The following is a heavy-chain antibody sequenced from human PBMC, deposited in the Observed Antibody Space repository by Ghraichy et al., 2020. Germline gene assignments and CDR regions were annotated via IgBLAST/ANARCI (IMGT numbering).Heavy chain of an antibody. Sequence: GGSLRLSCATSGFNFDDYAMHWVRQAPGKGLEWLSLISRDGHSTYYAESVEGRFTISRDNNAKSVFLQMNSLRTEDTALYYCARILSGYENYYHYGMDVWGQGTTVTVSS. CDR3: ARILSGYENYYHYGMDV. J-gene: IGHJ6*02. CDR2: ISRDGHST. V-gene: IGHV3-43D*03. CDR1: GFNFDDYA. D-gene: IGHD6-25*01.